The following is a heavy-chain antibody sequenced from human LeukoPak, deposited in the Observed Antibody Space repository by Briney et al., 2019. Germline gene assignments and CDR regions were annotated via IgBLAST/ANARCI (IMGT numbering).Heavy chain of an antibody. J-gene: IGHJ4*02. CDR2: IYYSGST. Sequence: SETLSLTCTVSGGSISSGGYYWRWIRQHPGKGLEWIGYIYYSGSTYYNPSLKSRVTISVDTSKNQFSLKLSSVTAADTAVYYCARAPDGLLPYFDYWGQGTLVTVSS. CDR3: ARAPDGLLPYFDY. V-gene: IGHV4-31*03. D-gene: IGHD3-22*01. CDR1: GGSISSGGYY.